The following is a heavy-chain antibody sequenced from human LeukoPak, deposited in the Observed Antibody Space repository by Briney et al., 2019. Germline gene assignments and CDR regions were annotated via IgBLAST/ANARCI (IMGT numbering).Heavy chain of an antibody. CDR3: ARVVPDFWSGYYYYYYYYMDV. CDR2: IYYSGST. D-gene: IGHD3-3*01. CDR1: GGSISSHY. J-gene: IGHJ6*03. Sequence: PSETLSLTCTVSGGSISSHYWSWIRQPPGKGLEWIGYIYYSGSTNYNPSLKSRVTISVGTSKNQFSLKLSSVTAADTAVYYCARVVPDFWSGYYYYYYYYMDVWGKGTTVTVSS. V-gene: IGHV4-59*11.